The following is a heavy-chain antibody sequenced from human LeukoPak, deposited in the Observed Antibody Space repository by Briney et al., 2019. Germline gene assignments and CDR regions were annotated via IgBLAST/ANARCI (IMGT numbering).Heavy chain of an antibody. CDR2: IYYSGST. CDR3: ARVHVGYSYGTHYFDY. CDR1: GYSISSGYY. J-gene: IGHJ4*02. D-gene: IGHD5-18*01. Sequence: SETLSLTCTVSGYSISSGYYWSWIRQPPGKGLEWIGYIYYSGSTNYNPSLKSRVTISVDTSKNQFSLKLSSVTAADTAVYYCARVHVGYSYGTHYFDYWGQGTLVTVSS. V-gene: IGHV4-61*01.